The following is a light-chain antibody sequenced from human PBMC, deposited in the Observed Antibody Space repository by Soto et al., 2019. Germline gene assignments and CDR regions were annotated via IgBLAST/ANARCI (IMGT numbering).Light chain of an antibody. J-gene: IGKJ1*01. CDR3: QQYDNLPT. CDR2: DAS. V-gene: IGKV1-33*01. CDR1: QDISNY. Sequence: DIPMTQSPSSLSASVGDRVTITCQASQDISNYLNWYQQKQGKAPKLLIYDASNLETGVPSRFSGSGSGTDFTFTISSLQPEDISTYYCQQYDNLPTFGQGTKVEIK.